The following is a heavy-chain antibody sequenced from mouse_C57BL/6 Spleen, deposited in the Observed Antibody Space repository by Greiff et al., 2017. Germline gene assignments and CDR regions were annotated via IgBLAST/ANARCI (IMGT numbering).Heavy chain of an antibody. D-gene: IGHD1-1*01. CDR2: IYPGSGST. CDR1: GYTFTSYW. Sequence: QVQLQQPGAELVKPGASVKMSCKASGYTFTSYWITWVKQRPGQGLEWIGDIYPGSGSTNYNEKFKSKATLTVDTSSSTAYMQLSSLTSEDSAVYYCAIYGSSGTMITSMDYWGQGTSVTVSS. V-gene: IGHV1-55*01. J-gene: IGHJ4*01. CDR3: AIYGSSGTMITSMDY.